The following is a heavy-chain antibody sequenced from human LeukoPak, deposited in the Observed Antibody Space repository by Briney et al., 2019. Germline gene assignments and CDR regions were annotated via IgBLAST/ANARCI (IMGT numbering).Heavy chain of an antibody. J-gene: IGHJ4*02. CDR3: ARDRGMYYYDSSGYYFDY. Sequence: SVKLSCKASGGTFSSYAISWVRQAPGQGLEWMGRIIPIFGTANYAQKFQGRVTITTDESTSTAYMELSSLRSEDTAVYYCARDRGMYYYDSSGYYFDYWGQGTLVTVSS. CDR2: IIPIFGTA. V-gene: IGHV1-69*05. CDR1: GGTFSSYA. D-gene: IGHD3-22*01.